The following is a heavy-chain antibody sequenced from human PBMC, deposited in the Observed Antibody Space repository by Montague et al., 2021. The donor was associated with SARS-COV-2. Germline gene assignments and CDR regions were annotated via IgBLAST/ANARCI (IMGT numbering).Heavy chain of an antibody. CDR2: IYYSGST. J-gene: IGHJ4*02. D-gene: IGHD3-10*01. CDR3: ARLPDLLLWFGEARDY. CDR1: GGSISSSSYY. V-gene: IGHV4-39*01. Sequence: SETLSLTCTVSGGSISSSSYYWGWIRQPPGKGLEWIGSIYYSGSTYYNPSLKSRVTISVDTSKNQFSLKLSSVTAADTAVYYCARLPDLLLWFGEARDYWGQGTLVTVSS.